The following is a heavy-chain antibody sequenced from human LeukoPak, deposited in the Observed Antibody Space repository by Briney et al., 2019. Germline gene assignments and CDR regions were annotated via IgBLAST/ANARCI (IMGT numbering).Heavy chain of an antibody. V-gene: IGHV3-30-3*01. J-gene: IGHJ5*02. CDR3: ARDGEGVAISVNYWFAP. Sequence: GGSLRLSCAASGFTFSSYAMHWVRQAPGKGLEWVAVISYDGSNKYYADSVKGRFTISRDNSKNTLYLQMNSLRAEDTAVYYCARDGEGVAISVNYWFAPWGQGTLVTVSS. D-gene: IGHD3-10*01. CDR2: ISYDGSNK. CDR1: GFTFSSYA.